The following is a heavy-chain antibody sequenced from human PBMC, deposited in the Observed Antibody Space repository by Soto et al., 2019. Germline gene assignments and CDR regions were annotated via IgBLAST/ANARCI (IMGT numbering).Heavy chain of an antibody. D-gene: IGHD2-15*01. CDR2: INSDGSST. CDR1: GFTFSSYW. J-gene: IGHJ6*03. V-gene: IGHV3-74*01. CDR3: ARGGGYCSGGSCYSPLYYYYYMDV. Sequence: GGSLRLSCAASGFTFSSYWMHWVRQAPGKGLVWVSRINSDGSSTSYADSVKGRFTISRDNAKNTLYLQMNSLRAEDTAVIYCARGGGYCSGGSCYSPLYYYYYMDVWGKGTTVTVSS.